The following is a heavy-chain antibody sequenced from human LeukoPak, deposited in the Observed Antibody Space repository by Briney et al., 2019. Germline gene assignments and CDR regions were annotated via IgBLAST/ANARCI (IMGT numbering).Heavy chain of an antibody. CDR3: AKDHYYGSGSYKYYFDY. CDR2: ITGSGGST. Sequence: GGSLRLSCAASGFTFSNYGLSWVRQAPGKGLEWVSGITGSGGSTYYADSVKGRFTISRDNSKNTLYLQMNSLRAEDTAIYYCAKDHYYGSGSYKYYFDYWGQGTLVTVSS. D-gene: IGHD3-10*01. CDR1: GFTFSNYG. J-gene: IGHJ4*02. V-gene: IGHV3-23*01.